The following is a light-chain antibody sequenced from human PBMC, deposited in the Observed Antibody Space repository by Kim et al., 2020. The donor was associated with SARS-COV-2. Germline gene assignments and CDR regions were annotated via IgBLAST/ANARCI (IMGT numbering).Light chain of an antibody. Sequence: SASLGDRVTIACQASQDISNYLIWYQQKPGKAPKLLIYAASNLQTGVPSRFSGSGSGTDFAFTISSLQPEDIATYYCQQYHNLPYTFGQGTKLEI. J-gene: IGKJ2*01. CDR1: QDISNY. CDR2: AAS. V-gene: IGKV1-33*01. CDR3: QQYHNLPYT.